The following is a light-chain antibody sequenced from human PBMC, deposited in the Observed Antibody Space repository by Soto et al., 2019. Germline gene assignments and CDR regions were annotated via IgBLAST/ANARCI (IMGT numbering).Light chain of an antibody. J-gene: IGKJ1*01. Sequence: DIQMTQSPSTLSASVGDRVTITCRASQSISSWLAWYQQKPGKAPKLLIFDASSLESGVPSRFSGSGPGTEFTLTIKGLQPDDFATYYCQQYNSFSFGQGTKVDIK. CDR1: QSISSW. CDR2: DAS. CDR3: QQYNSFS. V-gene: IGKV1-5*01.